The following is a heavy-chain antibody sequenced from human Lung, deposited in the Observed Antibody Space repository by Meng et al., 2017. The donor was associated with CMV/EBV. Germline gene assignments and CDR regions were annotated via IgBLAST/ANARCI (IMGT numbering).Heavy chain of an antibody. CDR1: GGSVNSPNYY. CDR3: ARQWAGSSFDY. J-gene: IGHJ4*02. D-gene: IGHD1-26*01. Sequence: CSVSGGSVNSPNYYWSWIRQSPGKGLEWIGYISYSGSTTYNPSLNSRVTIAMGKSKNQFSLNLFSLTPADSALYYCARQWAGSSFDYWGQGALVTVSS. V-gene: IGHV4-61*01. CDR2: ISYSGST.